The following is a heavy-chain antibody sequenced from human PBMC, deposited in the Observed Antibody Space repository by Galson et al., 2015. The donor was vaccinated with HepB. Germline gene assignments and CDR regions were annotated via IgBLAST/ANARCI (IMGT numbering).Heavy chain of an antibody. Sequence: ETLSLTCTVSGGSISSYYWSWIRQPPGKGLEWIGYIYYGGSTNYNPSLKSRVTISVDTSKNQFSLKLSSVTAADTAVYYCARHGGLRYFDWLFGYWGQGTLVIVSS. V-gene: IGHV4-59*08. CDR1: GGSISSYY. J-gene: IGHJ4*02. D-gene: IGHD3-9*01. CDR3: ARHGGLRYFDWLFGY. CDR2: IYYGGST.